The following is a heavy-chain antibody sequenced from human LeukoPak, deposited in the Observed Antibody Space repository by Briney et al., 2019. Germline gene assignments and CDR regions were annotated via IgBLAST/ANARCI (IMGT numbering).Heavy chain of an antibody. D-gene: IGHD6-13*01. V-gene: IGHV4-34*01. J-gene: IGHJ1*01. CDR1: GGSFSGYY. Sequence: SETLSLTCAVYGGSFSGYYWSWIRQPPGKGLEWIGEINHSGSTNYNPSLKSRVTISVDTSKNQFSLKLSSVTAADTAVYYCARISYSRIRGLRHWGQGTLVTVSS. CDR2: INHSGST. CDR3: ARISYSRIRGLRH.